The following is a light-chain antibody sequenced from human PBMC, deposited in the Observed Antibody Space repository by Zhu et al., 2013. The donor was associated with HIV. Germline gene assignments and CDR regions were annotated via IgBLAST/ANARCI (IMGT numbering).Light chain of an antibody. V-gene: IGLV2-8*01. CDR3: CSYAGSNNLV. CDR2: EVT. CDR1: RSDVGTYNY. Sequence: QSALTQPPSAAGSPGQTVTISCTGTRSDVGTYNYVSWYQQHPDRAPKLLIFEVTKRPSGVSNRFSGSKSGNTASLTISGLQTEDEADYFCCSYAGSNNLVFGGGTKLTV. J-gene: IGLJ3*02.